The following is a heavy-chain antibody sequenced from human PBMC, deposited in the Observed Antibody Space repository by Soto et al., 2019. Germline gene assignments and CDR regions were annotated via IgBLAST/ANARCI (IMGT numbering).Heavy chain of an antibody. CDR3: ARSLTYYYDSSGDS. Sequence: GASVKVSCKASGGTFSSYAISWVRQAPGQGLEWMGGIIPIFGTANYAQKFQGRVTITADESTSTAYMELSSLRSEDTAVYYCARSLTYYYDSSGDSWGQGTLVTVSS. D-gene: IGHD3-22*01. CDR1: GGTFSSYA. CDR2: IIPIFGTA. J-gene: IGHJ5*02. V-gene: IGHV1-69*13.